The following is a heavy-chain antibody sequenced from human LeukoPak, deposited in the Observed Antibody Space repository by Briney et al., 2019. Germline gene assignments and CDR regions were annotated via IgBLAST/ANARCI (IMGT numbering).Heavy chain of an antibody. D-gene: IGHD6-19*01. CDR2: IYHSEST. V-gene: IGHV4-38-2*02. CDR3: ARDRPLLTGWSWFDP. J-gene: IGHJ5*02. Sequence: SETLSLTCAVSGYSITSDYYWGWIRQPPGKGLEWIGTIYHSESTYYNPSLKSRLTISVDTSKNQFSLKLTSVTAADTAVYYCARDRPLLTGWSWFDPWGQGTLVTVSS. CDR1: GYSITSDYY.